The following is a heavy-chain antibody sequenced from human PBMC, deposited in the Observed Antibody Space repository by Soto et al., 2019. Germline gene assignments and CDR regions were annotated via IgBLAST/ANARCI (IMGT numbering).Heavy chain of an antibody. CDR1: GYTFTSYY. CDR2: INPSGGST. J-gene: IGHJ4*02. V-gene: IGHV1-46*01. Sequence: ASVKVSCKASGYTFTSYYMHWVRQAPGQGLEWMGIINPSGGSTNYAQKFQGRVTITADESTSTAYMELSSLRSEDTAVYYCARIAPYYYDSSGYVYWGQGTLVTVSS. CDR3: ARIAPYYYDSSGYVY. D-gene: IGHD3-22*01.